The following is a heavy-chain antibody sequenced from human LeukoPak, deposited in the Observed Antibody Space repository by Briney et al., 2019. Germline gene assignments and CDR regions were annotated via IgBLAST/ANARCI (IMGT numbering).Heavy chain of an antibody. D-gene: IGHD4-17*01. CDR3: ARSTDMTTSYMDV. J-gene: IGHJ6*03. Sequence: ASVKVSCKASGYTFTGYYMHWVRQATGQGLEWMGWMNPNSGNTGYAQKFQGRVTITRNTSISTAYMELSSLRSEDTAVYYCARSTDMTTSYMDVWGKGTTVTVSS. V-gene: IGHV1-8*03. CDR2: MNPNSGNT. CDR1: GYTFTGYY.